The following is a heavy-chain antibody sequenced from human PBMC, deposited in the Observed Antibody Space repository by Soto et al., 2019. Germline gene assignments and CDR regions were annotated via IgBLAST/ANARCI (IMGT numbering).Heavy chain of an antibody. Sequence: ASVKGSCKGSGYTFTIYGISWVRQAPGQGLEWMGWISAYNGNTNYAQKLQGRVTMTTDTSTSTAYMELRSLRSDDTAVYYSARRVRGGGYYFDYWGQGTLVTVPQ. V-gene: IGHV1-18*01. D-gene: IGHD3-10*01. J-gene: IGHJ4*02. CDR3: ARRVRGGGYYFDY. CDR1: GYTFTIYG. CDR2: ISAYNGNT.